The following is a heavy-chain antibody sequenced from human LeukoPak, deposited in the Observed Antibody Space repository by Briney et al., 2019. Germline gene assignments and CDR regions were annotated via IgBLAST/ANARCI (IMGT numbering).Heavy chain of an antibody. CDR2: IYSGGST. V-gene: IGHV3-53*01. D-gene: IGHD3-9*01. J-gene: IGHJ4*02. CDR3: AREDILTGFDY. Sequence: EPGGSLRLSCAASGFTVSSNYMSWVRQAPGKGLEWVSVIYSGGSTYYADSVKGRFTISRDNSKNTLYLQINSLRAEDTAAYYCAREDILTGFDYWGQGTLVTVSS. CDR1: GFTVSSNY.